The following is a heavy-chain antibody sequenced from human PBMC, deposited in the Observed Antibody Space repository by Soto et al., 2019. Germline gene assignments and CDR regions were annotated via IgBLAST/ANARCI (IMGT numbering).Heavy chain of an antibody. Sequence: EVQLVESGGGLVQPGGSLRLSCAASGFSFSSHNMNWVRQAPGKGLEWVSYISSSSSTIYYADSVKGRFTISRDNAKNSLYLQMNSLRDEDTAVYYCARPRGYSYVLPDYWGQGTLVTVSS. V-gene: IGHV3-48*02. D-gene: IGHD5-18*01. CDR2: ISSSSSTI. J-gene: IGHJ4*02. CDR3: ARPRGYSYVLPDY. CDR1: GFSFSSHN.